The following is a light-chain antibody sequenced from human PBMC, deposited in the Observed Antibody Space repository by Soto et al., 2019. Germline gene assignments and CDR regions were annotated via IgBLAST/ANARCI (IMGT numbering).Light chain of an antibody. Sequence: QLVLTQPPSASGSPGQSVTISCTGTSSDIGAYNYVSWFQQHPGEAPKLIISEVNKRPSGVPDRFSGSKSGNTASLTVSGLQAEDEADYYCTSYGGRDNLMFGGGTKLTV. J-gene: IGLJ3*02. CDR2: EVN. CDR3: TSYGGRDNLM. CDR1: SSDIGAYNY. V-gene: IGLV2-8*01.